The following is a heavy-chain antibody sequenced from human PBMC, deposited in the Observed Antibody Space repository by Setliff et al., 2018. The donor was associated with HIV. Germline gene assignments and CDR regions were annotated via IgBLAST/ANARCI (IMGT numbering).Heavy chain of an antibody. CDR1: GFTFSYYS. V-gene: IGHV3-48*01. CDR2: ISSSSDTI. J-gene: IGHJ5*02. D-gene: IGHD2-15*01. CDR3: ARGVVVAAHNWFDP. Sequence: GGSPRLSCAASGFTFSYYSMNWVRQAPGKGLEWVSYISSSSDTIYYADSVKGRFTISRDNAKNSLYLQMNSLRAEDTAIYYCARGVVVAAHNWFDPWGQGTLVTVSS.